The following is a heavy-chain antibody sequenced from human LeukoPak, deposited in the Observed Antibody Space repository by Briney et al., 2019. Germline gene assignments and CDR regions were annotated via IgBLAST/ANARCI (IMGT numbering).Heavy chain of an antibody. Sequence: ASVKVSCKASGYTFTGYYMHWVRQAPGQGLEWMGWINPNSGGTNCAQKFQGRVTMTRDTSISTAYMELSRLRSDDTAVYYCARANGEGYCSSTSCYGGYYYYYGMDVWGQGTTVTVSS. CDR1: GYTFTGYY. CDR2: INPNSGGT. J-gene: IGHJ6*02. CDR3: ARANGEGYCSSTSCYGGYYYYYGMDV. V-gene: IGHV1-2*02. D-gene: IGHD2-2*01.